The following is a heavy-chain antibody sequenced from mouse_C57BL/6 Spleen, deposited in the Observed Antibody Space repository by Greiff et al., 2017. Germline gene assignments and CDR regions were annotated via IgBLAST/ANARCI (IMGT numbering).Heavy chain of an antibody. CDR1: GFTFSSYA. CDR3: ARDDYGSSYEGLWYFDV. V-gene: IGHV5-4*01. D-gene: IGHD1-1*01. Sequence: DVMLVESGGGLVKPGGSLKLSCAASGFTFSSYAMSWVRQTPEKRLEWVATISDGGSYTYYPDNVKGRFTISRDNAKNNLYLQMRHLKSEDTAMYYCARDDYGSSYEGLWYFDVWGTGTTVTVSS. CDR2: ISDGGSYT. J-gene: IGHJ1*03.